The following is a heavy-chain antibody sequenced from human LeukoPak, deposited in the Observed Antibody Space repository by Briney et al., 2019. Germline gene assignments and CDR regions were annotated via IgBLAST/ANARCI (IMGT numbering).Heavy chain of an antibody. CDR2: ISAYNGNT. CDR3: ARTPIVVVITTFIGAFDI. Sequence: ASVTVSCKASGYTFTSYGISWVRQAPGQGLEWMGWISAYNGNTNYAQKLQGRVTMTTDTSTSTAYMELRSLRSDDTAVYYCARTPIVVVITTFIGAFDIWGQGTMVTVSS. V-gene: IGHV1-18*01. D-gene: IGHD3-22*01. J-gene: IGHJ3*02. CDR1: GYTFTSYG.